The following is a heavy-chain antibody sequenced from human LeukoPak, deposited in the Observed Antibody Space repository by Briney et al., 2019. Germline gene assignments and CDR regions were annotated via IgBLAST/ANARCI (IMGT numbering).Heavy chain of an antibody. V-gene: IGHV5-51*01. J-gene: IGHJ3*02. Sequence: GESLKISCKGSGYSFTNYWIGWVRQMPGKGLDWMGIIYPGDSDTRYSPSFQGQVTISVDKSINTAYLQRNRLTASDTAMYYCARGAIEMAATNAFDIWGQGTMVTVSS. CDR3: ARGAIEMAATNAFDI. CDR2: IYPGDSDT. D-gene: IGHD5-24*01. CDR1: GYSFTNYW.